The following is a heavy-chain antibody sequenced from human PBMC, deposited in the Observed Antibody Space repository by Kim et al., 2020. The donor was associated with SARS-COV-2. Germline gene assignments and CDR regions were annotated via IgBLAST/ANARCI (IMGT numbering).Heavy chain of an antibody. J-gene: IGHJ4*02. D-gene: IGHD3-22*01. CDR3: AKDHESSGWPTFDY. Sequence: YADYVKGRFTVSRDNDKNILDLQMDSLRAEDTALYYCAKDHESSGWPTFDYWGQGTLVTVSS. V-gene: IGHV3-23*01.